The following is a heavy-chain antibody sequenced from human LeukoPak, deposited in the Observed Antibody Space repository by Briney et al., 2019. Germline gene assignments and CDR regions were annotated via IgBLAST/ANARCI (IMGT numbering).Heavy chain of an antibody. J-gene: IGHJ4*02. Sequence: GGSLRLSCAASGFTFSIYAMSWVRQAPGKGLEWVSAISGSGSSTYYADSVKGRFTISRDSSKNTLYLQMNSLRAEDTAVYYCAGYNCSSTRCYTGGFDYWGQGTLVTVSS. D-gene: IGHD2-2*02. CDR3: AGYNCSSTRCYTGGFDY. V-gene: IGHV3-23*01. CDR1: GFTFSIYA. CDR2: ISGSGSST.